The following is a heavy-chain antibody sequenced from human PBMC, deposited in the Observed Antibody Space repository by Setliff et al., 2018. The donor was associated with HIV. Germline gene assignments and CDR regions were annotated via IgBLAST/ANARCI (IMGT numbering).Heavy chain of an antibody. J-gene: IGHJ4*02. Sequence: GGSLRLSCEGSGFTFSVYGMHWVRQAPGKGLEWVAVIWYDGGRKHYADSVKGRFTISRDDSNNTLYLQLNSLRAEDTAIYYCARRGSTFDSWGQGTLVTSPQ. CDR3: ARRGSTFDS. V-gene: IGHV3-33*01. D-gene: IGHD3-10*01. CDR1: GFTFSVYG. CDR2: IWYDGGRK.